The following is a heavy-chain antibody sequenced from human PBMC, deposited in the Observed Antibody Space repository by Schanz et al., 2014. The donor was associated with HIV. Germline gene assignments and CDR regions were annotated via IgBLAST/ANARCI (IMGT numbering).Heavy chain of an antibody. V-gene: IGHV3-23*04. J-gene: IGHJ4*02. Sequence: ELQLVESGGGLVQPGGSLRLSCVASGFPFSNFAMSWVRQDPGRGLEWVSAISTGGERTFYADSVKGRFTISRDNAKNSLYLQMNSLRAEDTAVYYCVLPSPKIVGGLGEHYFDHWGQGTLVTVSS. CDR3: VLPSPKIVGGLGEHYFDH. CDR2: ISTGGERT. D-gene: IGHD1-26*01. CDR1: GFPFSNFA.